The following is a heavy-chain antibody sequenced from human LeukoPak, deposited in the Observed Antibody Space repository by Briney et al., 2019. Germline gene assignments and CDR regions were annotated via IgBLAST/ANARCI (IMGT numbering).Heavy chain of an antibody. J-gene: IGHJ3*02. CDR1: GGSISSGGYY. V-gene: IGHV4-61*02. Sequence: PSETLSLTCTVSGGSISSGGYYWSWIRQPAGKGLEWIGRIYTSGSTNYNPSLKSRVTMSVDTSKNQFSLKLSSVTAADTAVYYCARDAFDAFDIWGQGTMVTVSS. CDR3: ARDAFDAFDI. CDR2: IYTSGST.